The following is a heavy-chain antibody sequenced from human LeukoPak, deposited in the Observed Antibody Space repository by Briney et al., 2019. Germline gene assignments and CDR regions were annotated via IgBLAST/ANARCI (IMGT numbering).Heavy chain of an antibody. CDR1: GFTFSNAW. CDR2: IKSKTDGGTT. J-gene: IGHJ4*02. Sequence: GGSLRLSCAASGFTFSNAWMSWVRQAPGKGLEWVGRIKSKTDGGTTDYAAPVKGRFTISRDDSKNTLYLQINSLKTEDTAVYYCTTPTAVAGMFDYWGQGTLVTVSS. V-gene: IGHV3-15*01. CDR3: TTPTAVAGMFDY. D-gene: IGHD6-19*01.